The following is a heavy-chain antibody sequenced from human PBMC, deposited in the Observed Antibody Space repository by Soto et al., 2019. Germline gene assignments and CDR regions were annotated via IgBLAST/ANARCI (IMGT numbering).Heavy chain of an antibody. J-gene: IGHJ4*02. D-gene: IGHD3-3*01. V-gene: IGHV3-21*01. CDR2: ISSSSSYI. CDR3: ARRTGDYDSWSGVTPHFDY. Sequence: GGSLRLSCAASGFTFSSYSMNWVRQAPGKGLEWVSSISSSSSYIYYADSVKGRFTISRDNAKNSLYLQMNSLRAEDTAVYYCARRTGDYDSWSGVTPHFDYWGQGTLVTVSS. CDR1: GFTFSSYS.